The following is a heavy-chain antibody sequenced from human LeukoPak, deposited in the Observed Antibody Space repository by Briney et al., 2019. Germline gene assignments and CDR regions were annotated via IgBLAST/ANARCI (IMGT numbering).Heavy chain of an antibody. CDR2: ITGSGDRT. D-gene: IGHD2-21*01. V-gene: IGHV3-48*01. J-gene: IGHJ4*02. Sequence: PGGSLRLSCTGSGFIFSNYGINWVRQAPGKGLEWLSHITGSGDRTHYAHSVKGRFTISRDNAKNSLFLQMDSLRAEDTAVYYCARENVVGTGAFDYWGQGTLVTVFS. CDR3: ARENVVGTGAFDY. CDR1: GFIFSNYG.